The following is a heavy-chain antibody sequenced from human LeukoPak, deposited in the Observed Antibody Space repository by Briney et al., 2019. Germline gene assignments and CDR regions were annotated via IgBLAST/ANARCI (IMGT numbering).Heavy chain of an antibody. CDR3: ARDLGRSGWYGYLFDY. CDR2: ISTDNGNT. Sequence: ASVKVSCKPSGYTVTTYDISWVRQAPGQGFEWMAWISTDNGNTNYAQKLQGRVTVSTDTSTNTAYMELRSLTSDDTAVYYCARDLGRSGWYGYLFDYWGQGTLVTVSS. D-gene: IGHD6-19*01. J-gene: IGHJ4*02. V-gene: IGHV1-18*01. CDR1: GYTVTTYD.